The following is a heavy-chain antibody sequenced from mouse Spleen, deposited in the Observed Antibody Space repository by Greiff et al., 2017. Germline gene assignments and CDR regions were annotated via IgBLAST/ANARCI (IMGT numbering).Heavy chain of an antibody. CDR3: ARIPSYYYGSSGYYAMDY. J-gene: IGHJ4*01. CDR1: GFSLSTFGMG. D-gene: IGHD1-1*01. CDR2: IWWDDDK. Sequence: QVTLNESGPGILQPSQTLSLTCSFSGFSLSTFGMGVGWIRQPSGKGLEWLAHIWWDDDKYYNPALKSRLTISKDTSKNQVFLKIANVDTADTATYYCARIPSYYYGSSGYYAMDYWGQGTSVTVSS. V-gene: IGHV8-8*01.